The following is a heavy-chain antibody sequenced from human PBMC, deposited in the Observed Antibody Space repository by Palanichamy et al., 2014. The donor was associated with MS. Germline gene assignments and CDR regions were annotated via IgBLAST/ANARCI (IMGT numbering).Heavy chain of an antibody. D-gene: IGHD1-14*01. CDR3: SRLEGLTATETD. CDR2: TNPEGGTR. Sequence: QVHLVQSGAEVKKPGASVKVSCKTSGYNFDVYNIHWMRQAPGQGLEWIGFTNPEGGTRMYAQKFQGRVTMTSDTSITTAYMELSRLTGDDTAVYLCSRLEGLTATETDWGQGTLVTVSS. CDR1: GYNFDVYN. V-gene: IGHV1-2*02. J-gene: IGHJ4*02.